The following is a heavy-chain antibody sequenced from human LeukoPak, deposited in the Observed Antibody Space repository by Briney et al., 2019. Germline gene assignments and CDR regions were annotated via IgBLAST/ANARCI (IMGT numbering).Heavy chain of an antibody. CDR3: ARDSSSPDPPHYYGMDV. CDR1: GFTFSSYA. CDR2: ISGGGGST. V-gene: IGHV3-23*01. Sequence: PGGSLRLSCAASGFTFSSYAMSWVRQAPGKGLEWVSAISGGGGSTYYADSVKGRFTISRDNSKNTLYLQMNSLRAEDTAVYYCARDSSSPDPPHYYGMDVWGQGTTVTVSS. D-gene: IGHD6-6*01. J-gene: IGHJ6*02.